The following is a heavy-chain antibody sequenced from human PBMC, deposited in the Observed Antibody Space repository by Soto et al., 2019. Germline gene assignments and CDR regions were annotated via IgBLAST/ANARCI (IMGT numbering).Heavy chain of an antibody. V-gene: IGHV4-31*03. J-gene: IGHJ3*01. CDR2: INYSGTT. Sequence: QVQLQESGPGLVKSSQTLSLTCTVSGGSISSGAYYWSWIRQHPGKDLEGIGYINYSGTTYLSPSRQSRGTMSVDTSKNQFSLRLRSVTAADTAVYFCARVSGNAFDVWGQGTMVSVSS. CDR3: ARVSGNAFDV. D-gene: IGHD3-10*01. CDR1: GGSISSGAYY.